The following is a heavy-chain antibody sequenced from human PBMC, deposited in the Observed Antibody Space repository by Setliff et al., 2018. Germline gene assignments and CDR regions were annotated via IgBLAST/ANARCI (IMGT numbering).Heavy chain of an antibody. D-gene: IGHD3-22*01. CDR2: INHRGTT. CDR1: GGSFSGYY. Sequence: PSETLSLTCAVYGGSFSGYYWNWIRQAPGKGLEWIGEINHRGTTSYTPSLKGRVTISVDTSKNRFALKLSSVTAADTAVYFCARGPRFDYESPTYRRRFDPWGQGTAVTVSS. J-gene: IGHJ5*02. CDR3: ARGPRFDYESPTYRRRFDP. V-gene: IGHV4-34*01.